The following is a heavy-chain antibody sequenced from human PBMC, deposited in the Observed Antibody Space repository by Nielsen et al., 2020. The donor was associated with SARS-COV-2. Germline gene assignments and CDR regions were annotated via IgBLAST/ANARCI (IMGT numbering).Heavy chain of an antibody. J-gene: IGHJ6*02. CDR2: LYYSGNT. D-gene: IGHD1-26*01. V-gene: IGHV4-39*02. CDR1: GGSISSSSYY. CDR3: AKDEREGYHYGIDV. Sequence: SETLSLTCTVSGGSISSSSYYWGWIRQPPGKGLEWIGSLYYSGNTYFNPSLKGRVTMAIHTSKKQFSLKLSSVTAADTAVYYCAKDEREGYHYGIDVWGQGTTVTVSS.